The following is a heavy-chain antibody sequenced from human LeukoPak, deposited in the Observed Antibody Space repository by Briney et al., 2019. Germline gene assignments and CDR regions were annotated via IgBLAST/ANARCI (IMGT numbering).Heavy chain of an antibody. CDR1: GFTFSSYA. V-gene: IGHV3-23*01. D-gene: IGHD4-17*01. CDR2: ISGSGGST. Sequence: GGSLRLSCAASGFTFSSYAMSWVHQAPGKGLEWVSAISGSGGSTYYADSVKGRFTISRDNSKNTLYLQMNSLRAEDTAVYYCAKDRLPVAHWFDYGDHRGWDAFDIWGQGTMVTVSS. CDR3: AKDRLPVAHWFDYGDHRGWDAFDI. J-gene: IGHJ3*02.